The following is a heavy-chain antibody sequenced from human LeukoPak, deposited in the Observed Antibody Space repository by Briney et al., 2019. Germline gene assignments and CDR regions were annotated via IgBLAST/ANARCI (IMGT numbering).Heavy chain of an antibody. CDR1: GGTFSSYA. J-gene: IGHJ3*02. V-gene: IGHV1-69*05. Sequence: GASVKVSCKASGGTFSSYAISWVRQAPGQGLEWMGGIIPIFGTANYAQKFQGRVTITTDESTSTAYMELSSLRSEDTAVYYCARPPLPYYYDSSGTKGYAFDIWGQGTMLTVSS. CDR3: ARPPLPYYYDSSGTKGYAFDI. D-gene: IGHD3-22*01. CDR2: IIPIFGTA.